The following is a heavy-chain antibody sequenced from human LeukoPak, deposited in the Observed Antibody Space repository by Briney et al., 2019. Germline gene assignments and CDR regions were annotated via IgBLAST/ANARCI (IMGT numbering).Heavy chain of an antibody. V-gene: IGHV3-48*01. D-gene: IGHD6-19*01. Sequence: GGSLRLSCAASGFTFSSYSMNWVRQAPGKGLEWVSYISSSSSTIYYADSVKGRFTISRDNAKNSLYLQMNRLRAEDTAVYYCAREHNLIAVAGMGQWGIFDYWGQGTLVTVSS. CDR2: ISSSSSTI. J-gene: IGHJ4*02. CDR1: GFTFSSYS. CDR3: AREHNLIAVAGMGQWGIFDY.